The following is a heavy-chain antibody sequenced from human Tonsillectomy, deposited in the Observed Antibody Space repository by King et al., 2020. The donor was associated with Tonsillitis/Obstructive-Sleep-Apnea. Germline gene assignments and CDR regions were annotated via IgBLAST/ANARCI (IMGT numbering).Heavy chain of an antibody. V-gene: IGHV1-69*01. J-gene: IGHJ6*03. CDR1: GGTFTTYT. Sequence: QLVQSGDEVKKPGSSMKVSCKASGGTFTTYTISWVRQAPGQGLEWMGGIIPIFGTSNYAQNFQGRVTITADESTSTAYMELSSLTSEDTALEFCARGALRDGYNSSYMDVWGKGTTVTVSS. CDR3: ARGALRDGYNSSYMDV. CDR2: IIPIFGTS.